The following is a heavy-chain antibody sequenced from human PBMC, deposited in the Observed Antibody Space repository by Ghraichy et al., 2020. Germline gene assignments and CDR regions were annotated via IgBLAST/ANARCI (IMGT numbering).Heavy chain of an antibody. J-gene: IGHJ5*02. Sequence: SETLSLTCTVSGGSINSGYYWGWVRQPPGKGLEWIGSIYYSGSTYYNPSLKSRVTISVDTSKNQFSLKLGSVTAADTAVYYCARHTVIQWLVRGGWFDPWGQGTLVTVSA. CDR2: IYYSGST. D-gene: IGHD4-17*01. V-gene: IGHV4-39*01. CDR1: GGSINSGYY. CDR3: ARHTVIQWLVRGGWFDP.